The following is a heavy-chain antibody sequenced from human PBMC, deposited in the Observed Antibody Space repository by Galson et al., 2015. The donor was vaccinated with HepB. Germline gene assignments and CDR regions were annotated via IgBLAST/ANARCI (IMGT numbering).Heavy chain of an antibody. CDR2: IDPSDSYT. V-gene: IGHV5-10-1*01. Sequence: QSGAEVKKPGESLRISCKGSGYSFTSYWISWVRQMPGKGLEWMGRIDPSDSYTNYSPSFQGHVTISADKSISTAYLQWSSLKASDTAMYYCARFDSPGQYSSGWYAFDIWGQGTMVTASS. CDR3: ARFDSPGQYSSGWYAFDI. J-gene: IGHJ3*02. CDR1: GYSFTSYW. D-gene: IGHD6-19*01.